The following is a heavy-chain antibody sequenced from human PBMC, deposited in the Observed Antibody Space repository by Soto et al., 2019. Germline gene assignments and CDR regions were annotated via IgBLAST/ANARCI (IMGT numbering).Heavy chain of an antibody. CDR1: GYTFTSYG. CDR2: ISAYTGNT. Sequence: ASVKVSCKASGYTFTSYGISWVRQAPGQGLEWMGWISAYTGNTNYAQKLQGRVTMTTDTSTSTAYMELRSLRSDDTAGYYCASSAYDFWRGHYYYGMDVWGQGTTVTVSS. CDR3: ASSAYDFWRGHYYYGMDV. J-gene: IGHJ6*02. D-gene: IGHD3-3*01. V-gene: IGHV1-18*04.